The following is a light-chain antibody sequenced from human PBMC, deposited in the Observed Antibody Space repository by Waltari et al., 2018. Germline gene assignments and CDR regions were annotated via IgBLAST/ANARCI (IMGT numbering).Light chain of an antibody. CDR1: RSNVGSNY. V-gene: IGLV1-47*01. Sequence: QSVLTQPPSASGTPGQKVTISCSGGRSNVGSNYVNWYQHFPGSAPKLLFYRDNQRQSGVPARFSVSKAGTSASLSISDLRPEDEADYYCASWDFRLTVWVFGGGSRLTVL. J-gene: IGLJ3*02. CDR2: RDN. CDR3: ASWDFRLTVWV.